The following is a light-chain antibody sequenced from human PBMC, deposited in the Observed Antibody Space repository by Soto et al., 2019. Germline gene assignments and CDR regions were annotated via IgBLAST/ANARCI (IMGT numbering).Light chain of an antibody. CDR1: QSVSKN. Sequence: ETVMMQSPGTLSVSPGGRATLSCRASQSVSKNLAWYQQKPGQAPRLLIYGASTRATGVPARFSGSGSGTEFTLIISSLQSEDSAVYFCQQYDDWPPYTFGQGTKLEIK. CDR2: GAS. V-gene: IGKV3-15*01. CDR3: QQYDDWPPYT. J-gene: IGKJ2*01.